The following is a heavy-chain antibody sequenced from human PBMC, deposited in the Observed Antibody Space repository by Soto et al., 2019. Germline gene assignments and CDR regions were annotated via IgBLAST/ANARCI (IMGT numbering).Heavy chain of an antibody. J-gene: IGHJ5*02. CDR2: IIPTFGSP. CDR3: AREKFSNYFDP. Sequence: QVHLVQSGAEVQTSGSSVKVSCKTSGGIFNSYGLSWVRQAPGQGPEWMGEIIPTFGSPKYAQKCQGRVTLTADESTNTAYMELSSLTSEDTAIYYCAREKFSNYFDPWGQGTQVTVSS. CDR1: GGIFNSYG. V-gene: IGHV1-69*01.